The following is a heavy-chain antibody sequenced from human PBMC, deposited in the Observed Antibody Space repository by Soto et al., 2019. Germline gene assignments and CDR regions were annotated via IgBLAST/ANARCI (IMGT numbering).Heavy chain of an antibody. V-gene: IGHV3-33*01. CDR3: ARAGIVVVVAATPNAFDI. Sequence: QVQLVESGGGVVQPGRSLRLSCAASGFTFSNYGMHWVRQAPGKGLEWVAVIWYDGSNKYYGDSVKGRFTISRDYSKNTLFLQMNSLRAEDTAVYYCARAGIVVVVAATPNAFDIWGQGTMVTVSS. D-gene: IGHD2-15*01. CDR1: GFTFSNYG. J-gene: IGHJ3*02. CDR2: IWYDGSNK.